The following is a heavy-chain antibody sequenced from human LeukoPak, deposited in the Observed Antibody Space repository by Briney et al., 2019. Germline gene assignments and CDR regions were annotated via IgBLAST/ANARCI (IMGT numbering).Heavy chain of an antibody. Sequence: GESLQISCKGSGYSFTSYWTSWVRQLPGKGLEWMGRIDPSDSYTNYSPSFQGHVTISADKSINTAYLQWSSLKASDTAMYYCAIRQYSGYDYSTDYWGQGTLVTVSS. V-gene: IGHV5-10-1*01. J-gene: IGHJ4*02. D-gene: IGHD5-12*01. CDR1: GYSFTSYW. CDR2: IDPSDSYT. CDR3: AIRQYSGYDYSTDY.